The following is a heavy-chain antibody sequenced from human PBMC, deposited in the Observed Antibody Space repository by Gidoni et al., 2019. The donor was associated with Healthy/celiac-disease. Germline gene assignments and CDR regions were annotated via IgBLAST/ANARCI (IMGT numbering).Heavy chain of an antibody. CDR2: INHSGST. CDR3: ARGPGGPPPYY. J-gene: IGHJ4*02. CDR1: GGSLSGYY. V-gene: IGHV4-34*01. Sequence: HVQLQQWGAGRLKHSESLPLTRAVYGGSLSGYYWSWIRQPPGKGLEWIGEINHSGSTNYNPSLKSRVTISVDTSKNQFSLKLSSVTAADTAVYYCARGPGGPPPYYWGQGTLVTVSS.